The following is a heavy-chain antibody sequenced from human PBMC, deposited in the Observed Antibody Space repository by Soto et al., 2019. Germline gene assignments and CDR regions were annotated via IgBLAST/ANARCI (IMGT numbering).Heavy chain of an antibody. Sequence: ASVKVSCKESGYTLTSYAMCWVRQATGQRLEWMGWLNAGNGNTKDSQKFQGRVTITRDTSASTAYMELSSLRSEDTAVYYCAIVGYYDSSGKPWGQGTLVTGSS. CDR3: AIVGYYDSSGKP. D-gene: IGHD3-22*01. J-gene: IGHJ5*02. CDR2: LNAGNGNT. V-gene: IGHV1-3*01. CDR1: GYTLTSYA.